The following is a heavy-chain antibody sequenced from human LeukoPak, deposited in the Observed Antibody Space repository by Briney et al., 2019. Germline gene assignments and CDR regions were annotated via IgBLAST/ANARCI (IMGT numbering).Heavy chain of an antibody. CDR1: GGSFSGRY. CDR2: INHSGST. Sequence: SETLSLPCTVYGGSFSGRYWSWIRQPPGRGLEWVGEINHSGSTNYNPSLKSRVTISVDTSKNQFSLKLNSVTAADTAVYYCARGSAGATLDYWGQGALVTVSS. CDR3: ARGSAGATLDY. D-gene: IGHD1-26*01. V-gene: IGHV4-34*01. J-gene: IGHJ4*02.